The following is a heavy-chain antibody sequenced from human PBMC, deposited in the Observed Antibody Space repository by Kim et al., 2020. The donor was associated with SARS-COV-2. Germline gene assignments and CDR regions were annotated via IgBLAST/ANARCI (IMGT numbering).Heavy chain of an antibody. J-gene: IGHJ6*02. CDR1: GGSISSSSYY. CDR3: ARDPTIGSYPDYYYYGMDV. CDR2: IYYSGST. Sequence: SETLSLTCTVSGGSISSSSYYWGWIRQPPGKGLEWIGSIYYSGSTYYNPSLKSRVTISVDTSKNQFSLKLSSVTAADTAVYYCARDPTIGSYPDYYYYGMDVWGQGTTVTVSS. V-gene: IGHV4-39*07. D-gene: IGHD1-26*01.